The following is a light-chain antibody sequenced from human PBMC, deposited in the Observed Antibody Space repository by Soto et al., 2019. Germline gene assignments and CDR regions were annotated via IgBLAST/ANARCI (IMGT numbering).Light chain of an antibody. J-gene: IGKJ2*01. V-gene: IGKV3-15*01. Sequence: EKVMTQSPATLSVSPGERATLSCRASQSVTSNLAWYQQKPGQAPRLLIYGASTRATGIPARFSGSGSGTEFTLTISSLQSEDFAVYCCQQYNNWPLFGQGTKLEIK. CDR2: GAS. CDR3: QQYNNWPL. CDR1: QSVTSN.